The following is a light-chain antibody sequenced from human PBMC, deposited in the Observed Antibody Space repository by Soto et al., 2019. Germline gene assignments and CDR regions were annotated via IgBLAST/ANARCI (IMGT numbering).Light chain of an antibody. CDR3: QQYDNSIT. Sequence: EIVLTQSPGTLSLSPGEGATLSCRASQSVSSNNLAWYHQKPGRPPRLLIYGASSRATGIPDRFSGSGSGTDFTLTISRLEPEDFAVYYCQQYDNSITFGQGTRLEIE. V-gene: IGKV3-20*01. J-gene: IGKJ5*01. CDR2: GAS. CDR1: QSVSSNN.